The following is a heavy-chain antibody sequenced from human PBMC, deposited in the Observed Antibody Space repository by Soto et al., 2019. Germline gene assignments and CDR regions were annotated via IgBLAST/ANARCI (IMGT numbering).Heavy chain of an antibody. J-gene: IGHJ3*02. CDR1: GFSLSGDGVG. Sequence: QITLKESGPTLVKPTQSLTLTCTVSGFSLSGDGVGVGWIRQPPGKALEWLALIYWDDDQRYSPSLTTRLTITKETSKNQVVLTMTNMDPVDTATYYCAHAFGGTSWPNDAFDIWGQGTVVTVSS. D-gene: IGHD3-3*02. CDR2: IYWDDDQ. CDR3: AHAFGGTSWPNDAFDI. V-gene: IGHV2-5*02.